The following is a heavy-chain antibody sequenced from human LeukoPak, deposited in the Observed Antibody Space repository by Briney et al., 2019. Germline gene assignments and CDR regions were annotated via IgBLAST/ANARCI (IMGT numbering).Heavy chain of an antibody. Sequence: SVKVSCKASGGTFSSYAISWVRQAPGQGLERMGGIIPIFGTANYAQKFQGRVTITADESTSTAYMELSSLRSEDTAVYYCARRTPPTFWSGYYTGGYFDYWGQGTLVTVSS. CDR2: IIPIFGTA. V-gene: IGHV1-69*13. CDR1: GGTFSSYA. J-gene: IGHJ4*02. CDR3: ARRTPPTFWSGYYTGGYFDY. D-gene: IGHD3-3*01.